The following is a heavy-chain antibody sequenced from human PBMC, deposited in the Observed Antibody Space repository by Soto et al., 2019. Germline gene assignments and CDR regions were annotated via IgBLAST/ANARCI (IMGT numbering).Heavy chain of an antibody. Sequence: ASVKVSCKASGYTFSSYDITWVRQATGQGLEWMGWMNPNSGNTGYAQKFQGRVTMTRNTSISTAYMELSSLRSEDTAVYYCARGVDCGDYYYYYMDVWGKGTTVTVSS. CDR2: MNPNSGNT. D-gene: IGHD4-17*01. CDR1: GYTFSSYD. V-gene: IGHV1-8*01. J-gene: IGHJ6*03. CDR3: ARGVDCGDYYYYYMDV.